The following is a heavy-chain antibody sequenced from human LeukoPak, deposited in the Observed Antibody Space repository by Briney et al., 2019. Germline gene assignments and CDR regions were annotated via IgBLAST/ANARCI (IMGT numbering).Heavy chain of an antibody. J-gene: IGHJ4*02. V-gene: IGHV3-53*01. CDR1: GFTFSSYW. D-gene: IGHD1-26*01. Sequence: PGGSLRLSCAASGFTFSSYWMHWVRQAPGKGLEWVSVIYSGGSTYYADSVKGRFTISRDNSKNTLYLQMNSLRAEDTAVYYCARVPSSGSYLDYWGQGTLVTVSS. CDR3: ARVPSSGSYLDY. CDR2: IYSGGST.